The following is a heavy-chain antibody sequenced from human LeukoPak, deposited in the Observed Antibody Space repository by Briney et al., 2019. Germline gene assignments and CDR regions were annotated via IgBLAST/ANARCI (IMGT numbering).Heavy chain of an antibody. V-gene: IGHV3-23*01. CDR3: ARVVLPFYFYYMDV. Sequence: PGGSLRLSCAASGFTFSSYAMSWVRPAPGKGLERVSTMSGSGGSTYSADSVKGRFTMSRDNAKNSLYLQMNSLRAEDTAVYYCARVVLPFYFYYMDVWGTGTTVTLSS. D-gene: IGHD3-3*01. CDR2: MSGSGGST. CDR1: GFTFSSYA. J-gene: IGHJ6*03.